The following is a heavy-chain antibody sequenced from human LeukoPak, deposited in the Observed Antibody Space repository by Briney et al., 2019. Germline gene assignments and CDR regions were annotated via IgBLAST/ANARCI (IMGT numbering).Heavy chain of an antibody. CDR3: ARSGYGSRWYFFDH. CDR2: ISGSGGST. Sequence: PGGSLRLSCAASGFTFSSYAMSWVRQAPGKGLEWVSAISGSGGSTYYADSVKGRFSISRDNAKNSLYLQMNSLRDEDTAVYYCARSGYGSRWYFFDHWGQGTLVTVSS. V-gene: IGHV3-23*01. CDR1: GFTFSSYA. D-gene: IGHD6-13*01. J-gene: IGHJ4*02.